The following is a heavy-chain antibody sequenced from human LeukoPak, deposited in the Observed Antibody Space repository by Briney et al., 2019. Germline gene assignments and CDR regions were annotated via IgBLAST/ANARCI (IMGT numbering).Heavy chain of an antibody. Sequence: SVKVSCKASGGTFSSYAISWVRQAPGQGLEWMGRIIPILGIANYAQKFQGGVTITADKSTSTAYMELSSLRSEDTAVYYCARGGGGDHYYYYGMDVWGQGTTVTVSS. CDR3: ARGGGGDHYYYYGMDV. J-gene: IGHJ6*02. D-gene: IGHD2-21*02. V-gene: IGHV1-69*04. CDR2: IIPILGIA. CDR1: GGTFSSYA.